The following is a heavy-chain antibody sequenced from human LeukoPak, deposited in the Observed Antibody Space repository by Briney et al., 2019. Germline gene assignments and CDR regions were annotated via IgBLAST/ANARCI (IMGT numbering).Heavy chain of an antibody. CDR1: GFTFSSYG. CDR3: AKHRGSGYEYYFDY. J-gene: IGHJ4*02. Sequence: PGGSLRLSCAASGFTFSSYGMHWVRQAPGKGLEWVAVISYDGSNKYYADSVKGRFTISRDNSKNTLYLQMNSLRAEDTAVYYCAKHRGSGYEYYFDYWGQGTLVTVSS. V-gene: IGHV3-30*18. D-gene: IGHD5-12*01. CDR2: ISYDGSNK.